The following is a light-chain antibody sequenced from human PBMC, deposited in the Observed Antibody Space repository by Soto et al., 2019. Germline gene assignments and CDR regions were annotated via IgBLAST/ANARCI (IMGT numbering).Light chain of an antibody. J-gene: IGKJ1*01. V-gene: IGKV1-5*01. Sequence: DIQMTQSPSTLSASVGDRVTITCRASQTIIRWMAWYQQKPGKAPKLLIYDASTLESGVPSRFSGSRSGTEFTLTISSLQPDDFATYYCQQYNSYSWTFGQGTKVEIK. CDR2: DAS. CDR3: QQYNSYSWT. CDR1: QTIIRW.